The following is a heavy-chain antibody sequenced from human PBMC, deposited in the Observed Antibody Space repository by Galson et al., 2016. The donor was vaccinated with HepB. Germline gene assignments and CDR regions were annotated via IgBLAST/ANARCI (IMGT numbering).Heavy chain of an antibody. D-gene: IGHD3-9*01. CDR2: ISCSGGST. CDR1: GFTFSSYA. Sequence: SLRLSCAASGFTFSSYAMRWVRQAPGKGLEWVSVISCSGGSTYYADSVKGRFTISRDNSKNTLYLQMKCLRAEDTAVFCCAKLTNDWYEDCWGQGTLVTVSS. J-gene: IGHJ4*02. CDR3: AKLTNDWYEDC. V-gene: IGHV3-23*01.